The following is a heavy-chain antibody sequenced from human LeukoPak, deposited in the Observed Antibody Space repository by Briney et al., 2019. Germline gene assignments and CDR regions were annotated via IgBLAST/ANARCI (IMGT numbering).Heavy chain of an antibody. CDR1: GYSFATYW. CDR2: IYPGDSDT. V-gene: IGHV5-51*01. CDR3: ARFMITFGGVIVIREWYYFDY. J-gene: IGHJ4*02. Sequence: GESLKISCKGSGYSFATYWIGWVGQMPGKGLEWMGVIYPGDSDTRYSPSFQGQVTISADKSISTAYLQWSSLKASDTAMYYCARFMITFGGVIVIREWYYFDYWGQGTLVTVSS. D-gene: IGHD3-16*02.